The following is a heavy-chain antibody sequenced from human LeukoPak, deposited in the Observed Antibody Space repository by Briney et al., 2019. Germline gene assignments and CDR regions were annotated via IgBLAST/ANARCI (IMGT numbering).Heavy chain of an antibody. CDR1: GFTFRNYW. D-gene: IGHD1-1*01. J-gene: IGHJ4*02. V-gene: IGHV3-74*01. CDR3: VRLLDIDY. Sequence: GGSLRLSCAASGFTFRNYWMHWVRQAPGKGLVWVSRISRDGATTHYAGSVKGRITISRDNAKNMVYLQMDSLSAEDTAVYYCVRLLDIDYWGQGTLVTVSS. CDR2: ISRDGATT.